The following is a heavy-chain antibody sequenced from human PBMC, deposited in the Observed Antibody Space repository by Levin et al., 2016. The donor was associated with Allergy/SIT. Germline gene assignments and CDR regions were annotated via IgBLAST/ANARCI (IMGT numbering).Heavy chain of an antibody. CDR1: GYTFSNYG. Sequence: ASVKVSCKASGYTFSNYGISWVRQAPGQGLEWMGWISPSNGNTNYEQKFQGRVTMTADTSTSTAYMELRSLRSGDTAVYYCARMAYGMDVWGQGTTVTVSS. CDR2: ISPSNGNT. V-gene: IGHV1-18*01. J-gene: IGHJ6*02. CDR3: ARMAYGMDV. D-gene: IGHD5-24*01.